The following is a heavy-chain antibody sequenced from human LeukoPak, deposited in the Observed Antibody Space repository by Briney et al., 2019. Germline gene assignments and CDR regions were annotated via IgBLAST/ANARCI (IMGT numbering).Heavy chain of an antibody. CDR2: INPNSGGT. D-gene: IGHD3-22*01. V-gene: IGHV1-2*02. CDR3: AREAAGYYDSSAYLFD. Sequence: ASVKVSCKASGYTFTGYYMHWVRQAPGQGLEWMGWINPNSGGTNYAQKFQGRVTMTRDTSISTVHMELSRLRSDDTAVYYCAREAAGYYDSSAYLFDWGQGTLVTVSS. CDR1: GYTFTGYY. J-gene: IGHJ4*02.